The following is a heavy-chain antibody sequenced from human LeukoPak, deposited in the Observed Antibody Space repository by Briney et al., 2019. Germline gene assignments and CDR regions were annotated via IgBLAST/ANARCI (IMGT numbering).Heavy chain of an antibody. V-gene: IGHV4-59*01. Sequence: SETLSLTCTVSGGSISSYYWSWIRQPPGKGLEWIRYIYYSGSTNYNPSLKSRVTISVDTSKNQFSLKLSSVAAADTAVYYCARAGIYYDSSGYYSKGAFDIWGQGTMVTVSS. J-gene: IGHJ3*02. CDR2: IYYSGST. CDR3: ARAGIYYDSSGYYSKGAFDI. D-gene: IGHD3-22*01. CDR1: GGSISSYY.